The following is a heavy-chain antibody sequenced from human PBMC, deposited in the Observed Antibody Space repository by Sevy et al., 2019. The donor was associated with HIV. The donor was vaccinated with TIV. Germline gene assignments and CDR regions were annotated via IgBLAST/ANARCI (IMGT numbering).Heavy chain of an antibody. CDR1: GFTFSSYA. D-gene: IGHD5-12*01. Sequence: GGSLRLSCAASGFTFSSYAMSWVRQAPGKGLEWVSAISGSGGSTYYADSVKGRFTISRDNSKNTLYLQMNSLRAEDTAVYYCAKDRSPQVATGARDYFDYWGQGTLVTVSS. CDR2: ISGSGGST. CDR3: AKDRSPQVATGARDYFDY. V-gene: IGHV3-23*01. J-gene: IGHJ4*02.